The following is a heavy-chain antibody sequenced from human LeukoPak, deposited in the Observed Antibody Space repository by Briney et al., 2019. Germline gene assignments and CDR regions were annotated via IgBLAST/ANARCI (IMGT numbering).Heavy chain of an antibody. V-gene: IGHV3-23*01. J-gene: IGHJ4*02. CDR1: GFTFSSYA. CDR2: ISGSGGST. CDR3: ARSYSSSWYRAPFNFDY. Sequence: PGGSLRLSCAASGFTFSSYAMSWVRQAPGKGLEWVSAISGSGGSTYYADSVKGRFTISRDNSKNTLYLQMNSLRAEDTAVYYCARSYSSSWYRAPFNFDYWGQGTLVTVSS. D-gene: IGHD6-13*01.